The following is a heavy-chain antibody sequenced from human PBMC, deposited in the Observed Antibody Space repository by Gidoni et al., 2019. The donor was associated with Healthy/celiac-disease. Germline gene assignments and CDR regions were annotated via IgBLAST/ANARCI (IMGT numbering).Heavy chain of an antibody. D-gene: IGHD2-21*02. CDR2: IYYSGST. CDR1: CGSISSYY. V-gene: IGHV4-59*01. J-gene: IGHJ5*02. Sequence: QVQLHESGPGLVKPSETLSLTCPVSCGSISSYYWSWIRQPPGKGMEWSGYIYYSGSTNYKPSLKSRVIISVDTSKNQFSLKLSSVTAADTAVYYCARVEYCGGDCYHPWGQGTLVTVSS. CDR3: ARVEYCGGDCYHP.